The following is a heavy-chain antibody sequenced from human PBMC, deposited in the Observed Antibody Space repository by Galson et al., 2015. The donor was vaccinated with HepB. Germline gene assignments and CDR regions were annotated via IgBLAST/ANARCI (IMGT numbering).Heavy chain of an antibody. CDR3: AKVFPEKTDGWYRQALYYFDS. V-gene: IGHV3-23*01. Sequence: SLRLSCAVSGFTFSYYAMAWVRQAPGKGLEWISAITPSGDNTYSADSMKGRFFISRDNSQNTLFLQMNSLRADDTAIYFCAKVFPEKTDGWYRQALYYFDSWGHGILVTVSS. D-gene: IGHD6-19*01. J-gene: IGHJ4*01. CDR1: GFTFSYYA. CDR2: ITPSGDNT.